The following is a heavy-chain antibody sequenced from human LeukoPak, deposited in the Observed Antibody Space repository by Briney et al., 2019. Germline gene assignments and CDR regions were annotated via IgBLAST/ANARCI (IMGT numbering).Heavy chain of an antibody. V-gene: IGHV1-2*02. CDR2: INPNSGGT. Sequence: ASVKVSCKASGYTFTDYYMHWVRQAPGQGLGWMGWINPNSGGTNYAQKFQGRVSMTRDTSISTAYMELSRLRSDDTAVYYCARNTINWFDPWGQGVLVTVSS. CDR1: GYTFTDYY. J-gene: IGHJ5*02. CDR3: ARNTINWFDP. D-gene: IGHD5-24*01.